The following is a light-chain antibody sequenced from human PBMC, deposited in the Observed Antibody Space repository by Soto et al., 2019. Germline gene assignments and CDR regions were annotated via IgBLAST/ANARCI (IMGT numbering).Light chain of an antibody. Sequence: QPVLTQSPSASASLGASVKLTCTLSSGHSSYAIAWHQQQPEKGPRYLMKLNSDGSHSKGDGIPDRFSGSSSWAERYLTISDHESEDEADYYCQTWGTGTVVFGGGTKLTVL. V-gene: IGLV4-69*01. CDR1: SGHSSYA. CDR3: QTWGTGTVV. J-gene: IGLJ2*01. CDR2: LNSDGSH.